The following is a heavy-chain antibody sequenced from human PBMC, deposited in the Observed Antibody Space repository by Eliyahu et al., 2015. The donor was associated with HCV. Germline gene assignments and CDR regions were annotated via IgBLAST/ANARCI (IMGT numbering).Heavy chain of an antibody. D-gene: IGHD3-22*01. V-gene: IGHV1-46*01. CDR2: INPSGGST. CDR3: ARDQTVDSSGPELDYYYYGMDV. Sequence: QVQLVQSGAEVKKPGASVKVSCKASGYTFTSYYMHWVRQAPGQGLEWMGIINPSGGSTSYAQKFQGRVTMTRDTSTSTVYMELSSLRSEDTAVYYCARDQTVDSSGPELDYYYYGMDVWGQGTTVTVSS. CDR1: GYTFTSYY. J-gene: IGHJ6*02.